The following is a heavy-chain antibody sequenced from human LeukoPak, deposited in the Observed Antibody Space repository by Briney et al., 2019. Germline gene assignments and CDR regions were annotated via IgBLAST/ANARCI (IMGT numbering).Heavy chain of an antibody. J-gene: IGHJ3*02. CDR1: GFTFTNSA. D-gene: IGHD1-26*01. Sequence: TSVRVSCKASGFTFTNSAMQWVRQARGQPLEWIGWIVAGSGNTNHTQKFQERVTITRDMSTSTAYMELSSLRSEDTAVYYCAAVNSGSNFDGFDIWGQGTMVTVSS. CDR3: AAVNSGSNFDGFDI. V-gene: IGHV1-58*02. CDR2: IVAGSGNT.